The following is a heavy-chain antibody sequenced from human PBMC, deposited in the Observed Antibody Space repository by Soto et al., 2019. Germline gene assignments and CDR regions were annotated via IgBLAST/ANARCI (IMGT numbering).Heavy chain of an antibody. CDR2: TYYSGST. J-gene: IGHJ4*02. CDR3: ARALSTYYYDSSGYYSFHFDY. Sequence: PSETLSLTCTVSGGSISSYYWSWIRQPPGKGLEWIGYTYYSGSTNYNPSLKSRVTISVDTSKNQFSLKLSSVTAADTAVYYCARALSTYYYDSSGYYSFHFDYWGQGTLVTVSS. CDR1: GGSISSYY. D-gene: IGHD3-22*01. V-gene: IGHV4-59*01.